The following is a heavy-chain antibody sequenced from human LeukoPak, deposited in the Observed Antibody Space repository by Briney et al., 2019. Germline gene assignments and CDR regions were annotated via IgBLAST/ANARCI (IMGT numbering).Heavy chain of an antibody. V-gene: IGHV3-48*03. CDR1: GFTFSNYE. CDR2: ISSSGSDI. J-gene: IGHJ4*02. D-gene: IGHD4-23*01. CDR3: ARDYGGSSPFDY. Sequence: GGSLRLSCAASGFTFSNYEMHWVRQAPGKGLEWVSYISSSGSDIYYADSVKGRFTISRDNAKNSMYLHMNSLRAEDTAVYYCARDYGGSSPFDYWGQGTLVTVSS.